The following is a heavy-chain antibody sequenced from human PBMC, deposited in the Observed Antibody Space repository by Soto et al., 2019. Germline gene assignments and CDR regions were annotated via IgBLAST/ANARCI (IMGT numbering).Heavy chain of an antibody. Sequence: GESLKISCKGSGSSFTSFWSDWVRQMPGKGLEWLGIIYPGDSDTRYSPSFQGQVTISVDKSISTAYLQWSSLKASDTAMYYCARVAGSGSYSQRYYYHGLDVWGQGTTVTVSS. V-gene: IGHV5-51*01. CDR2: IYPGDSDT. D-gene: IGHD3-10*01. J-gene: IGHJ6*02. CDR1: GSSFTSFW. CDR3: ARVAGSGSYSQRYYYHGLDV.